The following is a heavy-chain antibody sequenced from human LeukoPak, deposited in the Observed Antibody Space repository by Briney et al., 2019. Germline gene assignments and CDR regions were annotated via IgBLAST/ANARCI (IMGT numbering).Heavy chain of an antibody. V-gene: IGHV3-30*14. CDR2: ISYDGSNK. Sequence: GRSLRLSCAASGFTFSSYAMHWVRQAPGKGLEWVAVISYDGSNKYYADSVKGRFTNSRDNSKNTLYLQMNSLRAEDTAVYYCARGIVVVAARLENYGMDVWGQGTTVTVSS. D-gene: IGHD2-15*01. J-gene: IGHJ6*02. CDR1: GFTFSSYA. CDR3: ARGIVVVAARLENYGMDV.